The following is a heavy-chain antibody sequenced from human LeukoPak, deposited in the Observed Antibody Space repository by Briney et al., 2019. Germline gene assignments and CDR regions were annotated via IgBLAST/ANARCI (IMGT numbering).Heavy chain of an antibody. J-gene: IGHJ4*02. CDR1: GDTFGSYA. CDR3: ASSLGYTYGWNS. Sequence: SVKVSCKASGDTFGSYALSWVRQAPGQGLGWMGGIIPIFGTANYAQKFQGRVTITADESTSTAYMDLSRLGCEDTAVYYCASSLGYTYGWNSWGQGTLVTVSS. D-gene: IGHD5-18*01. CDR2: IIPIFGTA. V-gene: IGHV1-69*01.